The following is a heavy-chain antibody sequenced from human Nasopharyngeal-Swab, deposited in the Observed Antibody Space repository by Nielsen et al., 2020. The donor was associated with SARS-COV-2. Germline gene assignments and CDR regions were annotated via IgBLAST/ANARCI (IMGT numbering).Heavy chain of an antibody. Sequence: GESLKISCAASGFTFSTFGMHWVRQAPGKGLEWVSYISSSSSYTNYADSVKGRFTISRDNAKNSLYLQMNSLRAEDTAVYYCATDCSGGSCRDYWGQGTLVTVSS. J-gene: IGHJ4*02. CDR1: GFTFSTFG. CDR2: ISSSSSYT. V-gene: IGHV3-21*05. D-gene: IGHD2-15*01. CDR3: ATDCSGGSCRDY.